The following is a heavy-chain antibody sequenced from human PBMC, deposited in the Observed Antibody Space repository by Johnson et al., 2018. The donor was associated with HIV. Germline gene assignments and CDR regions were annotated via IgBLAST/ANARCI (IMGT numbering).Heavy chain of an antibody. Sequence: QVQLVESGGGLVQPGGSLRLSCAASGFTFSNYDMNWIRQAPGKGLEWVSYISSSGTTMYYADSVKGRFTISRDNAKNSLHLQMNRPRVEDTAVYYCARTSSGSRNAFDIWGQGTMVTVSS. CDR3: ARTSSGSRNAFDI. J-gene: IGHJ3*02. D-gene: IGHD3-10*01. V-gene: IGHV3-11*04. CDR2: ISSSGTTM. CDR1: GFTFSNYD.